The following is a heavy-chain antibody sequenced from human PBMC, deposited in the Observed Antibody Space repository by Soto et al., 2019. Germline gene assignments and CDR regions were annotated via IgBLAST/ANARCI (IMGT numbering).Heavy chain of an antibody. V-gene: IGHV4-31*03. CDR1: GGSISSGGYY. CDR3: ARGRRIKEMATIGWKYYFDY. D-gene: IGHD5-12*01. CDR2: IYYSGST. Sequence: SETLCLTCTVSGGSISSGGYYWSWIRQHPGKGLEWIGYIYYSGSTYYNPSLKSRVTISVDTSKNQFSLKLSSVTAADTAVYYCARGRRIKEMATIGWKYYFDYWGQGTLVTVSS. J-gene: IGHJ4*02.